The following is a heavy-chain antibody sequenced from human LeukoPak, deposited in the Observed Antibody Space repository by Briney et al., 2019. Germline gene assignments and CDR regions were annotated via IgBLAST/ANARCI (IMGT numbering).Heavy chain of an antibody. CDR3: ASSVYCSSTSCYYFDY. D-gene: IGHD2-2*01. V-gene: IGHV1-69*13. Sequence: SVKVSCKASGGTFSSYAISWVRQAPGQGLEWMGGIIPIFGAANYAQEFQGRVTITADVSTSTAYMELSSLRSEDTAVYYCASSVYCSSTSCYYFDYWGQGTLVTVSS. CDR2: IIPIFGAA. CDR1: GGTFSSYA. J-gene: IGHJ4*02.